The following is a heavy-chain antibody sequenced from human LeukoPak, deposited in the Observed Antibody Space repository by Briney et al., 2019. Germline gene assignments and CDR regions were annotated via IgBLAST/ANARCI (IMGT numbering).Heavy chain of an antibody. CDR2: ISRSSTTI. D-gene: IGHD4-17*01. CDR1: GFTFSSYG. V-gene: IGHV3-48*02. Sequence: GGSLRLSCAASGFTFSSYGMNWVRQTPGKGLEWISYISRSSTTIYYADSVKGRFTISRDNAKNSLYLQMNSLRDGDTAVYYCARGPYGDFGFDSWGQGTLATVSS. CDR3: ARGPYGDFGFDS. J-gene: IGHJ4*02.